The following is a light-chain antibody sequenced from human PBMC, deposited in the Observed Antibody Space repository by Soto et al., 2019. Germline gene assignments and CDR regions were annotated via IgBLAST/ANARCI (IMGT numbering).Light chain of an antibody. Sequence: QLVLTQSPSASASLGASVKLTCTLSSGHSSYAIACHQQQPEKGPRYLMKLNSDGSHSKGDGIPDRFSGSSSGAERYLTISSLQSEDEADYYCQTWGTGNVVFGGGTKLTVL. CDR3: QTWGTGNVV. J-gene: IGLJ2*01. V-gene: IGLV4-69*01. CDR2: LNSDGSH. CDR1: SGHSSYA.